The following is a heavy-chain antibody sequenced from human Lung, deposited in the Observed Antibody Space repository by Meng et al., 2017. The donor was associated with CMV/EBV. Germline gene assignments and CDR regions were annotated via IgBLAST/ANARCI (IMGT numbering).Heavy chain of an antibody. D-gene: IGHD2-15*01. J-gene: IGHJ4*02. Sequence: GEXXKISCEASGFTFSTYWISWVRQSPGKGLEWVANIGQDGIEKYYVDSVKGRFTISRDNARNSLFLQMNNLRGEDTAVYYCARDPPPVASRFDYWDRGALVTVSS. CDR1: GFTFSTYW. V-gene: IGHV3-7*01. CDR3: ARDPPPVASRFDY. CDR2: IGQDGIEK.